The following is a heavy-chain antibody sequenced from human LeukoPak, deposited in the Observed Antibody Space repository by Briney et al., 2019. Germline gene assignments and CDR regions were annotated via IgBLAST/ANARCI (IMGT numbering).Heavy chain of an antibody. V-gene: IGHV1-46*01. CDR2: INPSGGST. D-gene: IGHD3-22*01. J-gene: IGHJ4*02. CDR1: GYTFTSYY. Sequence: EASVKVSCKASGYTFTSYYMHWVRQAPGQGLEWMGIINPSGGSTSYSQKFQGRVTLTRDMSTTTVYMELRSLISEDTAVYYCARSYETRGSIWGNFDYWGQGTLVTVSS. CDR3: ARSYETRGSIWGNFDY.